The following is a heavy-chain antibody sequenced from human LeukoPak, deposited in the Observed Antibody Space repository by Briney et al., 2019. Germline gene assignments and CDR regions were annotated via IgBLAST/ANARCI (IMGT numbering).Heavy chain of an antibody. Sequence: GGSLRLSCAASGFTFSCYAMHWVRQAPGKGLEWVAVISYDGSNKYYADSVKGRFTISRDNSKNTLYLQMNSLRAEDTAVYYCARDHAVYYYGSGSYSALWGQGTLVTVSS. CDR3: ARDHAVYYYGSGSYSAL. D-gene: IGHD3-10*01. CDR1: GFTFSCYA. CDR2: ISYDGSNK. V-gene: IGHV3-30*04. J-gene: IGHJ1*01.